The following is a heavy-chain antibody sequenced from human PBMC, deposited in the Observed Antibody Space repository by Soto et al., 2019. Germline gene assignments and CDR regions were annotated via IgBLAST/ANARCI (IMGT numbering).Heavy chain of an antibody. Sequence: GGSLRLSCTASQFTFSVYGMSWVRQAPGKGLEWVSSISVTGENSLYADSVRGRFTMSRDNSKDILYLQMNSLRVDDTAMYYCAKQHGAWPSNWLDAWGQGALVTVSS. CDR1: QFTFSVYG. V-gene: IGHV3-23*01. CDR3: AKQHGAWPSNWLDA. CDR2: ISVTGENS. J-gene: IGHJ5*02.